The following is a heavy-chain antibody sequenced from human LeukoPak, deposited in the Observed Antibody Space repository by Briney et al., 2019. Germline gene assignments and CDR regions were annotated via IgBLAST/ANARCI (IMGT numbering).Heavy chain of an antibody. V-gene: IGHV4-59*11. CDR1: GGSISSHY. Sequence: SETLSLTCTVSGGSISSHYWSWIRQPPGKGLEWLGYIYYSGSTNYNPSLKSRVTISVDTSKNQFSLKLSSVTAADTAVYYCARGAPYYYDSSGLPDYWGQGTLVTVSS. CDR2: IYYSGST. D-gene: IGHD3-22*01. J-gene: IGHJ4*02. CDR3: ARGAPYYYDSSGLPDY.